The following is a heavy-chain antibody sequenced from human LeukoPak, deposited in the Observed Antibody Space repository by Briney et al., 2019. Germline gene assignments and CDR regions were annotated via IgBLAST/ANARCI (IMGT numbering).Heavy chain of an antibody. CDR2: ISASNGNT. CDR3: ARESISCFDY. D-gene: IGHD3-3*02. J-gene: IGHJ4*02. Sequence: ASVTVSCKASGYTFTSYGISWVRQAPGQGLEWMGWISASNGNTNYAQKLQGRVTMTTETSTSTAYMELRSLRSDDTAVYYCARESISCFDYGGQGTLVTVSS. V-gene: IGHV1-18*04. CDR1: GYTFTSYG.